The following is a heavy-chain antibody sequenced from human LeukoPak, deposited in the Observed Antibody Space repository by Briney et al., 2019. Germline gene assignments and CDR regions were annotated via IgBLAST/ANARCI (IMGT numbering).Heavy chain of an antibody. J-gene: IGHJ5*02. CDR3: ARGITMVRGVIDWFDP. Sequence: ASVKVSCKASGYTFTSYGISWVRQAPGQGLGWMGWISAYNGNTNYAQKLQGRVTMTTDTSTSTAYMELRSLRSDDTAVYYCARGITMVRGVIDWFDPWGQGTLVTVSS. CDR2: ISAYNGNT. D-gene: IGHD3-10*01. V-gene: IGHV1-18*01. CDR1: GYTFTSYG.